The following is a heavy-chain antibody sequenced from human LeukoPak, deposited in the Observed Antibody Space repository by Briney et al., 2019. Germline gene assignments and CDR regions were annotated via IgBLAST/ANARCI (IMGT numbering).Heavy chain of an antibody. Sequence: ASVKVSCKASGYTFTSYGISWVRQAPGQGLEWMGWITTYNGNINYIQKLQGRVTMTTDTSTSTAYMELRSLRSDDTAVYYCARGPYYDSWSGAGYWGQGTLVTVSS. V-gene: IGHV1-18*01. J-gene: IGHJ4*02. CDR2: ITTYNGNI. D-gene: IGHD3-3*01. CDR3: ARGPYYDSWSGAGY. CDR1: GYTFTSYG.